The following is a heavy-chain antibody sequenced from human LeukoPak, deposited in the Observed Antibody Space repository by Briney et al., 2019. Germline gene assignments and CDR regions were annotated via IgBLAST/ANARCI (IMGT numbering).Heavy chain of an antibody. CDR1: GGTFSGYY. D-gene: IGHD3-10*01. CDR3: ARQKRITMVRGVNYCDY. CDR2: VNHSGST. Sequence: PSETLSLTCAVYGGTFSGYYWSWLRQAPGKGLEWIGDVNHSGSTNYNPSLKRRVTISVNTSKNQFSLKLSSMSAADAAVDYCARQKRITMVRGVNYCDYWGEGTLVSVSS. V-gene: IGHV4-34*01. J-gene: IGHJ4*02.